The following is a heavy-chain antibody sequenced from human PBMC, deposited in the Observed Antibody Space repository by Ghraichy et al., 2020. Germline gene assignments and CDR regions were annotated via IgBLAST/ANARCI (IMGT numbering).Heavy chain of an antibody. CDR3: AKVPYYYDSSGYYLMENAFDI. J-gene: IGHJ3*02. CDR2: ISGSGGSP. V-gene: IGHV3-23*01. CDR1: GFTFSSYA. D-gene: IGHD3-22*01. Sequence: GESLNISCAASGFTFSSYAMSWVRQAPGKGLEWVSAISGSGGSPYYADSVKGRFTISRDNSKNTLYLQMNSLRAEDTAVYYCAKVPYYYDSSGYYLMENAFDIWGQGTMVTVSS.